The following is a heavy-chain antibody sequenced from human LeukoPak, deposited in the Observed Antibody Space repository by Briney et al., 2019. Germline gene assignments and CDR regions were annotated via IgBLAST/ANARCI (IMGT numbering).Heavy chain of an antibody. D-gene: IGHD3-9*01. V-gene: IGHV4-34*01. Sequence: SETLSLTCAVYGGSFSGYYWSWIRQPPGKGLEWIWEINHSGSTNYNPSLKSRGTISVDTSKNQFSLKLSSVTAADTAVYYCARGYDDILTGYYPDFDYWGQGTLVTVSS. CDR3: ARGYDDILTGYYPDFDY. CDR2: INHSGST. J-gene: IGHJ4*02. CDR1: GGSFSGYY.